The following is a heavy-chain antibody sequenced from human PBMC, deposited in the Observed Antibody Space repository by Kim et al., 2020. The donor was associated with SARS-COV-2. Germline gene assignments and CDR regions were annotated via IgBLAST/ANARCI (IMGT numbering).Heavy chain of an antibody. V-gene: IGHV3-48*02. J-gene: IGHJ4*02. CDR3: ARERSDYVWGSYRRARAFDY. D-gene: IGHD3-16*02. Sequence: RFTISRDNAKNSLYLQMNSLRDEDTAVYYCARERSDYVWGSYRRARAFDYWGQGTLVTVSS.